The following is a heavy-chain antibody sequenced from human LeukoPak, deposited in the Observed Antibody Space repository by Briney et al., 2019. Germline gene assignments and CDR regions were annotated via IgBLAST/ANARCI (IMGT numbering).Heavy chain of an antibody. D-gene: IGHD2-2*01. CDR2: IYYSGST. Sequence: SETLSLTCTVSGGSISSYYWSWIRQPPGKGLERIGYIYYSGSTNYNPSLKSRVTISVDTSKNQFSLKLSSVTAADTAVYYCARGLVVVPAAMSVWGQGTLVTVSS. CDR1: GGSISSYY. J-gene: IGHJ4*02. V-gene: IGHV4-59*01. CDR3: ARGLVVVPAAMSV.